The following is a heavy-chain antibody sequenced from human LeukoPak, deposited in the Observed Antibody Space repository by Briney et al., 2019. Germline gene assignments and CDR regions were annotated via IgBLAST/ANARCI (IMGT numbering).Heavy chain of an antibody. J-gene: IGHJ5*02. CDR2: IFPGDSDT. CDR3: ARGGHYSSSSFDRADP. D-gene: IGHD6-6*01. Sequence: GESLKISCKGSGYSFTSYLIGWVRQMPGKGLEWMGIIFPGDSDTRYSPSFQGQVTISADKSISTAYLQWSSLKASDTAMYYCARGGHYSSSSFDRADPWGQGTLVTVSS. CDR1: GYSFTSYL. V-gene: IGHV5-51*01.